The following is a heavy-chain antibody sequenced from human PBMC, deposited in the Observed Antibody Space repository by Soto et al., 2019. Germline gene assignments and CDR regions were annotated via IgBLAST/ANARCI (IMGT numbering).Heavy chain of an antibody. D-gene: IGHD2-8*01. Sequence: EVQLVESGGGLVQPGGSLRLSCAASGFTVSSNYMSWVRQAPGKGLEWVSVIYSGGSTYYADSVKGRFTISRDNSKNTLYLQMNSLRAEDTAVYYCARWSDCTNGVCYPGAEYFQHWGQGTLVTVSS. J-gene: IGHJ1*01. CDR3: ARWSDCTNGVCYPGAEYFQH. V-gene: IGHV3-66*01. CDR2: IYSGGST. CDR1: GFTVSSNY.